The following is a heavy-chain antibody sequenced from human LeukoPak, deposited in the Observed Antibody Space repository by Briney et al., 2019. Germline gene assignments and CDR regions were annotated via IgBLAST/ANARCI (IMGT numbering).Heavy chain of an antibody. CDR1: GDSVSSGVYY. Sequence: SQTLSLTCTVSGDSVSSGVYYWSWIRQHPGKGLEWIGYIYYSGSTNYNPSLKSRVTISVDTSKNQFSLKLSSVTAADTAVYYCAREPSSGNWYNWFDPWGQGTLVTVSS. CDR3: AREPSSGNWYNWFDP. J-gene: IGHJ5*02. CDR2: IYYSGST. D-gene: IGHD3-22*01. V-gene: IGHV4-61*08.